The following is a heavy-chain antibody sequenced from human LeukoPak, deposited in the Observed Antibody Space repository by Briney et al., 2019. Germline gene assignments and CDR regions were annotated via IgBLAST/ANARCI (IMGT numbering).Heavy chain of an antibody. CDR1: GFTFSGYG. D-gene: IGHD3-22*01. CDR3: ARELTYYYDSRHGWGAFDI. Sequence: GGSLRLSCAASGFTFSGYGMHWVRQAPGKGLEWVAVISYDGSNKYYADSVKGRFTISRDNAKNSLYLRMNSLRAEDTAVYYCARELTYYYDSRHGWGAFDIWGQGTMVTVSS. J-gene: IGHJ3*02. CDR2: ISYDGSNK. V-gene: IGHV3-30*03.